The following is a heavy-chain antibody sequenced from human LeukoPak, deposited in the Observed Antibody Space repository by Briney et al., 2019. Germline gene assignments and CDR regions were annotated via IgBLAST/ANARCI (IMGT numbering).Heavy chain of an antibody. CDR3: ATPAELVVVNAFDY. V-gene: IGHV1-24*01. D-gene: IGHD3-22*01. J-gene: IGHJ4*02. CDR1: GYTLTELS. CDR2: FDPEDGET. Sequence: GASVKVSCKVSGYTLTELSMHWVRQAPGKGLEWMGGFDPEDGETIYAQKFQGRVTMTEDTSTDTAYMELSSLRSEDTAVYYCATPAELVVVNAFDYWGRGTLVTVSS.